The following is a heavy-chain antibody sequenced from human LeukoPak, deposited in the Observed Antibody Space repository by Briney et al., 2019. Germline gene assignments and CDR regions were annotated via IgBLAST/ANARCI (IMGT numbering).Heavy chain of an antibody. D-gene: IGHD3-16*02. Sequence: GGSLRLSCAASGFTVSSNYMSWVRQAPGRGLEWVSVIYSGGSTYYADSVKGRFTISRDNSKNTLYLQMNSLRAEDTAVYYCARSLRGAIVNWGQGTLVTVSS. V-gene: IGHV3-66*01. CDR1: GFTVSSNY. J-gene: IGHJ4*02. CDR3: ARSLRGAIVN. CDR2: IYSGGST.